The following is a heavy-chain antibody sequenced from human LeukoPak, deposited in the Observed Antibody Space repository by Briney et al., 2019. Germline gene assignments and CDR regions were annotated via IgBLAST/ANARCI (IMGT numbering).Heavy chain of an antibody. Sequence: GESLEISCTGSGYSFSDFWIAWVRQMPGEGLEWMGMIYPSDTETKYSPSSQGQVTISADKSTSTAYLHWNTLKASDSAIYYCARLPVSGTHFDTWGRGTLVTVSS. D-gene: IGHD1-7*01. CDR3: ARLPVSGTHFDT. J-gene: IGHJ4*02. CDR1: GYSFSDFW. V-gene: IGHV5-51*01. CDR2: IYPSDTET.